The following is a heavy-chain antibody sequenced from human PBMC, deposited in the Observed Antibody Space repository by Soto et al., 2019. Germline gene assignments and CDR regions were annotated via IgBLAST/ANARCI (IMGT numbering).Heavy chain of an antibody. V-gene: IGHV4-34*01. CDR1: GGSFSVFY. CDR2: INHSGST. D-gene: IGHD6-13*01. J-gene: IGHJ4*02. Sequence: SETLSLTCAVYGGSFSVFYWSWIRQPPGKGLEWIGEINHSGSTNYNPPLKSRVTLSVDTSKNQFSLKLSSLTAADTAVYYCARPYYIAAAGTGFNYWGPGTSVTAPQ. CDR3: ARPYYIAAAGTGFNY.